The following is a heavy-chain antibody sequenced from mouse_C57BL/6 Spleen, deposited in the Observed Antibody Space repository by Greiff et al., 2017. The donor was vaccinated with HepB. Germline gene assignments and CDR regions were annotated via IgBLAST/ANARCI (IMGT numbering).Heavy chain of an antibody. CDR3: ARAPYYYGSFYAMDY. D-gene: IGHD1-1*01. Sequence: EVKLVESGEGLVKPGGSLKLSCAASGFTFSSYAMSWVRQTPEKRLEWVAYISSGGDYIYYADTVKGRFTISRDNARNTLYLQMSSLKSEDTAMYYCARAPYYYGSFYAMDYWGQGTSVTVSS. CDR2: ISSGGDYI. CDR1: GFTFSSYA. V-gene: IGHV5S21*01. J-gene: IGHJ4*01.